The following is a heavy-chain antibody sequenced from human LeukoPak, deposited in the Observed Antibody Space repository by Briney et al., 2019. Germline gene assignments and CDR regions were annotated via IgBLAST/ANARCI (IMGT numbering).Heavy chain of an antibody. V-gene: IGHV1-2*04. J-gene: IGHJ4*02. CDR1: GYTFTAYH. CDR3: ARDYCSSTSCLFDY. CDR2: INPNSGDT. D-gene: IGHD2-2*01. Sequence: ASVKVSCKASGYTFTAYHMHWVRQAPGQGLEWMGRINPNSGDTNYAQKFQGWVTMTRDTSISTAYMELSRLRSDDTAVYYCARDYCSSTSCLFDYWGQGTLVSVSS.